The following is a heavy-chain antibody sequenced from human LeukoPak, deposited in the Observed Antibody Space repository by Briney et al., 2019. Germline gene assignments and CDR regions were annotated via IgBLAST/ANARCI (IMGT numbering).Heavy chain of an antibody. D-gene: IGHD3-22*01. CDR1: GFTFSSYG. J-gene: IGHJ3*02. V-gene: IGHV3-23*01. CDR3: AKGELWDSSGYDAFDI. Sequence: GGSLGLSCAASGFTFSSYGMHWVRQAPGKGLEWVSAISGSGGNTYYADSVKGRFTISRDSSKNTLYLQMNSLRAVDTAVYYCAKGELWDSSGYDAFDIWGQGTMATVSS. CDR2: ISGSGGNT.